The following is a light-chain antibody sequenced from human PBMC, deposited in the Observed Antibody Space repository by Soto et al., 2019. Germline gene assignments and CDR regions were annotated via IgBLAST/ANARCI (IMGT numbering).Light chain of an antibody. CDR3: QQYGNSPYT. Sequence: EIVLTQSPGTLSLSPGERATLSCRASQSVSRSYLAWYQQKPGQAPRLLIYGSSSRATGIPDRFSGSGSGTDFTLTISRLEPEDFAAYYCQQYGNSPYTFGQGTKLEIK. CDR1: QSVSRSY. J-gene: IGKJ2*01. CDR2: GSS. V-gene: IGKV3-20*01.